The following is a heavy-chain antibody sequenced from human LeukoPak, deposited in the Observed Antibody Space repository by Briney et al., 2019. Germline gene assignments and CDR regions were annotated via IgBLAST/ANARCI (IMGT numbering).Heavy chain of an antibody. CDR3: TTALNFDLLTGLYQPIAAFDV. CDR1: GFTFSSYG. D-gene: IGHD3-9*01. J-gene: IGHJ3*01. V-gene: IGHV3-30*02. Sequence: SGGSLRLSCAASGFTFSSYGMHWVRQAPGKGLEWVAFIRYDGINKYYADSVKGRFTISRDNSKNTLYLQRSSLITDDTGVYYCTTALNFDLLTGLYQPIAAFDVWGQGTLVTVSS. CDR2: IRYDGINK.